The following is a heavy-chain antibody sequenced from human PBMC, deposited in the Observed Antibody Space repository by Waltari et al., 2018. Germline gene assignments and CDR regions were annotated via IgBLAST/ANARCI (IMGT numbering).Heavy chain of an antibody. J-gene: IGHJ4*02. Sequence: QLQLQESGPGLVKPSETLSLTCTVSGGSITSNNYYWGWIRQPPGKGLEWLGTIYYSGATDYNPSLKSRVAISVDTSKNQFSLNVTSVTAADTAVYYCARHRDIVATLFDYWGQETLITVSS. D-gene: IGHD5-12*01. V-gene: IGHV4-39*01. CDR2: IYYSGAT. CDR3: ARHRDIVATLFDY. CDR1: GGSITSNNYY.